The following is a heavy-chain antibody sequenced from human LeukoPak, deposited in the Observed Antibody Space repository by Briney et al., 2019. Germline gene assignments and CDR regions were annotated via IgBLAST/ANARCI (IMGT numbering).Heavy chain of an antibody. CDR2: VYYDGNT. CDR3: TKDSGHHRTDC. Sequence: SETLSLTCSVSGGSINRSSYYWGWIRQAPGKGVEWIGSVYYDGNTYYNPNPSLKSRATVSMDTSRNQFSLKLRSVTAADTAVYYCTKDSGHHRTDCWGQGTLVTVSS. CDR1: GGSINRSSYY. J-gene: IGHJ4*02. D-gene: IGHD1-26*01. V-gene: IGHV4-39*02.